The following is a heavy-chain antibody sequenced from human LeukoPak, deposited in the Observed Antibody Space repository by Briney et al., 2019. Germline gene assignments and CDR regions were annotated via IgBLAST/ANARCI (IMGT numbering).Heavy chain of an antibody. J-gene: IGHJ3*02. CDR3: ARSLYYYGSDSFDI. Sequence: SETLSLTCTVSGGSLSSYYWSWIRHPPGKGLEWIGYIHYSGITNYNPSLKSRVTISVDTSKNQFSLKLSSVTAADTAVYYCARSLYYYGSDSFDIWGQGTMVSVSS. CDR1: GGSLSSYY. CDR2: IHYSGIT. V-gene: IGHV4-59*01. D-gene: IGHD3-10*01.